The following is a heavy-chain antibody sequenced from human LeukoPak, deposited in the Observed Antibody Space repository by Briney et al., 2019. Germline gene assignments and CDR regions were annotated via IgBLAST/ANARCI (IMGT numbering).Heavy chain of an antibody. CDR2: ISTSGST. CDR3: ARVSHYYDSSGYYYVRAFDI. CDR1: GGSISSYY. J-gene: IGHJ3*02. V-gene: IGHV4-4*07. Sequence: SETLSLTCTVSGGSISSYYWSWIRQPAGKGLEWIGRISTSGSTNYNPSLKSRVTMSVDTSNNQFSLKLSSVAAADTAVYYCARVSHYYDSSGYYYVRAFDIWGQGTMVTVSS. D-gene: IGHD3-22*01.